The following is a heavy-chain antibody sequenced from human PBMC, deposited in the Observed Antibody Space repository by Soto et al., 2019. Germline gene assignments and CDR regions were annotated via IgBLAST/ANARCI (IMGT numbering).Heavy chain of an antibody. CDR2: IIPMFGTA. J-gene: IGHJ4*02. CDR3: ASGIQLWLRPKKKGYSG. Sequence: QVQLVQSGAEVKKPESSVKVSCKAPGGTFSTYAISWVRQAPGQGLEWMGGIIPMFGTANYAQRFLDRVKITADESMITVYVELSRMRSDDTAVYFCASGIQLWLRPKKKGYSGWGQGTLVSFSS. V-gene: IGHV1-69*12. CDR1: GGTFSTYA. D-gene: IGHD5-18*01.